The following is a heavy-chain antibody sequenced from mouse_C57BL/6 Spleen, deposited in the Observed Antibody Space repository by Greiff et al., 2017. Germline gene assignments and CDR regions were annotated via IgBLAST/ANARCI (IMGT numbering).Heavy chain of an antibody. Sequence: VQLQQSGPELVRPGASVTLSCKASGYTFTDYEMHWVKQTHVHGLEWIGAIDPKTGGTGYNQKFKGKAILTVDKSSSTAYMELRSLTSEDSAVYYCAREGVMFATEAMDYWGQGTSVTVSS. CDR2: IDPKTGGT. CDR3: AREGVMFATEAMDY. D-gene: IGHD1-1*01. J-gene: IGHJ4*01. CDR1: GYTFTDYE. V-gene: IGHV1-15*01.